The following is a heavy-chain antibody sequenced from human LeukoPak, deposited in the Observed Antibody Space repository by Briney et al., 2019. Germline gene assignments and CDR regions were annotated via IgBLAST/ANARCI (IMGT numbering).Heavy chain of an antibody. CDR2: IYHNGDT. Sequence: GSLRLSCAASGFTFSSYWMSWIRQPPGKGLEWIGEIYHNGDTNYNPSLKSRVTISVDTSKNQFSLKLTSVTAADTAVYFCARDPPYGDNSESFDFWGQGTLVTVSS. D-gene: IGHD4-23*01. CDR1: GFTFSSYW. V-gene: IGHV4-34*01. J-gene: IGHJ4*02. CDR3: ARDPPYGDNSESFDF.